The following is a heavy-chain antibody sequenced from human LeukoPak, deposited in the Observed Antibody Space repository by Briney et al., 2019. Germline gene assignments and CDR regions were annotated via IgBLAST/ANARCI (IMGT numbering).Heavy chain of an antibody. J-gene: IGHJ4*02. Sequence: GGSLRLSCAASGFTFSSYGMHWVRQAPGKGLEWVAVISYDGSNKYYADSVKGRFTISRDNSKNTLYLQMNSLRAEDTAVYYCVKDSLMVRGASFDYWGQGTLVTVSS. CDR1: GFTFSSYG. CDR2: ISYDGSNK. V-gene: IGHV3-30*18. CDR3: VKDSLMVRGASFDY. D-gene: IGHD3-10*01.